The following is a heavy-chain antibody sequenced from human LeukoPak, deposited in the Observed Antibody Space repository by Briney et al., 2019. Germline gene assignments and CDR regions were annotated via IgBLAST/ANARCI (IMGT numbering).Heavy chain of an antibody. V-gene: IGHV3-48*01. J-gene: IGHJ4*02. Sequence: GGSLRLSCAASGFDFSDESMNWVRQAPGKGLEWISYINSRSSTIYYADSVKGRFTSSRDNGKNSLYLQMNSLRAEDTAVYYCAKKYYDILTGYWDNFDYWGQGTLVTVSS. D-gene: IGHD3-9*01. CDR2: INSRSSTI. CDR1: GFDFSDES. CDR3: AKKYYDILTGYWDNFDY.